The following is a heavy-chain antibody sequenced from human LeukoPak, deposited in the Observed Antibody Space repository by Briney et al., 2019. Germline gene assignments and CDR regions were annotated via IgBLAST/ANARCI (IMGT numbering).Heavy chain of an antibody. D-gene: IGHD3-10*01. Sequence: GESLKIPSNGSGYSFTSYWISGVRQLPGKGLEWMGRIDPSDSYNNYSPSFQGHVSISADKSISTAYLQWSSLKAWDTAMYYCARHPHRITMVRGVISPALVDYWGQGTLVTVSS. V-gene: IGHV5-10-1*01. CDR1: GYSFTSYW. J-gene: IGHJ4*02. CDR2: IDPSDSYN. CDR3: ARHPHRITMVRGVISPALVDY.